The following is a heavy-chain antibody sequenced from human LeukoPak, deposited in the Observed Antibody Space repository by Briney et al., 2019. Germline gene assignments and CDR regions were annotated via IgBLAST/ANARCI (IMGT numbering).Heavy chain of an antibody. CDR2: IRDSDTNT. V-gene: IGHV3-23*01. Sequence: PGGSLRLSCAASGLTFSNDAMNWVRQGPGKGLEWVSAIRDSDTNTFYADSVKGRFTISRDNSKNTLYLQMNSLRAEDTAVYYCARMKDSSGYYYQGFGYWGQGTLVTVSS. D-gene: IGHD3-22*01. CDR3: ARMKDSSGYYYQGFGY. J-gene: IGHJ4*02. CDR1: GLTFSNDA.